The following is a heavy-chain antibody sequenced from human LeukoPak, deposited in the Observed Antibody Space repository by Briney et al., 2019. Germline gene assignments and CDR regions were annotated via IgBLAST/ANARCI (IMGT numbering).Heavy chain of an antibody. V-gene: IGHV4-30-4*01. Sequence: SQTLSLTCTVSGGSISSGDYYWSWIRQPPGKGLEWIGYIYYSGSTYYNPSLKSRGTISVDTSKNQFSLKLSSVTAADTAVYYCAMLPRELGRDTHTAMVTDYWGQGTLVTVSS. CDR1: GGSISSGDYY. J-gene: IGHJ4*02. D-gene: IGHD5-18*01. CDR3: AMLPRELGRDTHTAMVTDY. CDR2: IYYSGST.